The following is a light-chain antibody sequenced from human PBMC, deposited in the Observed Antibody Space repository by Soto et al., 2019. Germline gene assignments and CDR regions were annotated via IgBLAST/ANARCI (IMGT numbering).Light chain of an antibody. Sequence: IWMTQSPSLLSASTGDRVTITCRASQSISGYLNWYQQKPGKAPKLLIYAASRLQSGVPSRFSGSGSGTDFTLTISSLQPEDFATYYCQQSYSTPSITFGQGTRLEIK. CDR1: QSISGY. CDR3: QQSYSTPSIT. J-gene: IGKJ5*01. CDR2: AAS. V-gene: IGKV1-39*01.